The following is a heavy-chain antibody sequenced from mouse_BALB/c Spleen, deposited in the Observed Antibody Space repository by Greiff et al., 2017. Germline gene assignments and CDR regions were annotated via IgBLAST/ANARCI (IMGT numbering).Heavy chain of an antibody. CDR2: ISSGGSYT. CDR1: GFTFSSYT. CDR3: TRDSYGNYDNAMDY. V-gene: IGHV5-6-4*01. Sequence: EVKLVESGGGLVKPGGSLKLSCAASGFTFSSYTMSWVRQTPEKRLEWVATISSGGSYTYYPDSVKGRFTISRDNAKNTLYLQMSSLKSEDTAMYYCTRDSYGNYDNAMDYWGQGTSVTVSS. D-gene: IGHD2-1*01. J-gene: IGHJ4*01.